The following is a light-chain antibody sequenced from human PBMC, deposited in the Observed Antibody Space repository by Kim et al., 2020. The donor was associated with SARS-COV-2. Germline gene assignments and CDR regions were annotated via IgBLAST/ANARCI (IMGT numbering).Light chain of an antibody. J-gene: IGLJ3*02. V-gene: IGLV8-61*01. CDR2: STN. CDR1: SASVVNSTR. Sequence: TTSYGLPSASVVNSTRPSWHQQAPSPAPRTRISSTNTRSSAVPDRFSGSILGNKAALTISGAQVDDEADYYCVLYMGSGTLWVFGGGTQLTVL. CDR3: VLYMGSGTLWV.